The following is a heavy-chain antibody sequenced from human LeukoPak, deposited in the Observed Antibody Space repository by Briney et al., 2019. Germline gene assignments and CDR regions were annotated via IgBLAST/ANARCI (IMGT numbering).Heavy chain of an antibody. CDR3: AREGRGVPGAIAAVKGFDY. CDR2: INPSGGST. J-gene: IGHJ4*02. Sequence: ASVKVSCKASGYTFTSYYMHWVRQAPGQGLEWMGIINPSGGSTSYAQKFQGRVTMTRDMSTSTVYMELSSLRSEDTAIYYCAREGRGVPGAIAAVKGFDYWGQGTLVTVSS. D-gene: IGHD6-13*01. V-gene: IGHV1-46*01. CDR1: GYTFTSYY.